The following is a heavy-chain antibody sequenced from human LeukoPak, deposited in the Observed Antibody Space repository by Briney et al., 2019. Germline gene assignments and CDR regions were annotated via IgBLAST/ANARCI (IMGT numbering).Heavy chain of an antibody. V-gene: IGHV4-38-2*01. CDR2: IYHSGST. CDR1: SYSISSGYY. J-gene: IGHJ4*02. CDR3: ARTRSRSGTLYY. D-gene: IGHD3-10*01. Sequence: PSETLSLTCAVSSYSISSGYYWGWIRQPPGKGLEWIGSIYHSGSTYYNPSLKSRVTISVDTSKNQFSLKLSSVTAADTAVYYCARTRSRSGTLYYWGQGTLVTVSS.